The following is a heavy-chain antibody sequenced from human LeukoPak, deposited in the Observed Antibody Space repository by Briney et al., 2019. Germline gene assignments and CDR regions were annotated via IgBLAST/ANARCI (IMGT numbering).Heavy chain of an antibody. CDR3: ARNDHDYGDYVGSLLTDY. D-gene: IGHD4-17*01. CDR2: IYYSGST. Sequence: SETLSLTCTVSGGSISSYYWSWIRQPPGKGLEWIGYIYYSGSTNYNPSLKSRVTISVDTSKNQFSLKLSSVTAADTAVYYCARNDHDYGDYVGSLLTDYWGQGTLVTVSS. CDR1: GGSISSYY. J-gene: IGHJ4*02. V-gene: IGHV4-59*08.